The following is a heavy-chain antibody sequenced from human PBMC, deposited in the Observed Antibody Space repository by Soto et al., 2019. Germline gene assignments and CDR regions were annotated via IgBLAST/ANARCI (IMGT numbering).Heavy chain of an antibody. CDR2: IIPIFGTA. D-gene: IGHD1-26*01. Sequence: ASVKVSCKASGGTFSSYAISWVRQAPGQGLEWMGGIIPIFGTANYAQKFQGRVTITADESTSTAYMGLSSLGSEETAVYYCAGGKSAEWELWVWFDPWGQGTLVTVSS. CDR3: AGGKSAEWELWVWFDP. CDR1: GGTFSSYA. J-gene: IGHJ5*02. V-gene: IGHV1-69*13.